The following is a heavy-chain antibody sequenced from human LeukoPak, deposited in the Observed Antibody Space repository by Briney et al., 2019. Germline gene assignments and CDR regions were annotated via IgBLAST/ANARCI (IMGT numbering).Heavy chain of an antibody. D-gene: IGHD3-22*01. CDR3: ARGPYYYDSSGPIYYMDV. V-gene: IGHV3-21*01. Sequence: GGSLRLSCAASGLTFSSCSMNWVRQAPGKGLEWVSSISSSSTYIYDADSVKGRFTVSRDNAKNSLYLQMNGLRAEDTAVYYCARGPYYYDSSGPIYYMDVWGKGTTVTVSS. J-gene: IGHJ6*03. CDR2: ISSSSTYI. CDR1: GLTFSSCS.